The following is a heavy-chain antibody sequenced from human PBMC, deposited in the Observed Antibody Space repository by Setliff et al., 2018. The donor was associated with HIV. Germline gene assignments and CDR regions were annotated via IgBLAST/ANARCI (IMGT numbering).Heavy chain of an antibody. CDR1: GGSISSSSSY. CDR2: IYTSGST. Sequence: PSETLSLTCIVSGGSISSSSSYWGWIRQPPGKGLEWIGRIYTSGSTNYNPSLESRVSISLDTSKNQFSLKLTSLTAADTAVYYCARTRGYTYGYIDSWGQGTLVTVSS. J-gene: IGHJ4*02. CDR3: ARTRGYTYGYIDS. D-gene: IGHD5-18*01. V-gene: IGHV4-39*01.